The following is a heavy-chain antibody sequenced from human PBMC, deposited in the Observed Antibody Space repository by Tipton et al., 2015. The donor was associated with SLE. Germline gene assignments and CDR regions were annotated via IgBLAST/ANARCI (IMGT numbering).Heavy chain of an antibody. V-gene: IGHV3-74*01. CDR2: INSDGSST. J-gene: IGHJ4*02. Sequence: GSLRLSCAASGFTFSSYWMHWVRQAPGKGLVWVSRINSDGSSTSYADSVKGRFTISRDNAKNTLYLQMNSLRAEDTAVYYCARARGGPAAPFDYWGQGTLVTVSS. CDR3: ARARGGPAAPFDY. D-gene: IGHD2-2*01. CDR1: GFTFSSYW.